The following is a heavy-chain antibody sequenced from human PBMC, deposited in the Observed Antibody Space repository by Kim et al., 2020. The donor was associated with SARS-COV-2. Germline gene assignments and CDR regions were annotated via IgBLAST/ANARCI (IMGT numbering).Heavy chain of an antibody. Sequence: GGSLRLSCAASGFTFSSYWMSWVRQAPGKGLEWVANIKQDGSEKYYVDSVKGRFTISRDNAKNSLYLQMNSLRAEDTAVYYCARSWGVRGVIDAFDIWGQGTMVTVSS. CDR1: GFTFSSYW. D-gene: IGHD3-10*01. CDR2: IKQDGSEK. V-gene: IGHV3-7*01. J-gene: IGHJ3*02. CDR3: ARSWGVRGVIDAFDI.